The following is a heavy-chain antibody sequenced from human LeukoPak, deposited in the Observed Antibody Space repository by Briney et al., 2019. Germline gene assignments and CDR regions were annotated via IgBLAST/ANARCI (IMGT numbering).Heavy chain of an antibody. Sequence: GSSVKVSCKASGGTFSSYAISWVRQAPGQGLEWMGRIIPIFGIANYAQKFQGRVTITADKSTSTAYMELSSLRSEDTAVYYCAGVRDGNWFDPWGQRTLVTVSS. V-gene: IGHV1-69*04. D-gene: IGHD5-24*01. CDR2: IIPIFGIA. CDR1: GGTFSSYA. CDR3: AGVRDGNWFDP. J-gene: IGHJ5*02.